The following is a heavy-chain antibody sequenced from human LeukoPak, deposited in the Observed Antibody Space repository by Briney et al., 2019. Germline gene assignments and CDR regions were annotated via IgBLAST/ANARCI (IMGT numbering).Heavy chain of an antibody. CDR2: TNEAGGDK. CDR3: AIATTGRGAFGS. CDR1: GFTFSDFW. J-gene: IGHJ4*02. D-gene: IGHD1-1*01. Sequence: GGSLRLSCAASGFTFSDFWMSWVRQAPGKGLECVASTNEAGGDKLYVDSVKGRFTISRDNSKNSLSLQMNSLTAADTAIYYCAIATTGRGAFGSWGQGTLVSVSS. V-gene: IGHV3-7*01.